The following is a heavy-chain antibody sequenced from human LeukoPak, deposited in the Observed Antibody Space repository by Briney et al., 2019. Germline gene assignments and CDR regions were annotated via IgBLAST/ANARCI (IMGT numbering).Heavy chain of an antibody. CDR3: ASYSSGWGYFQH. Sequence: PSETLSLTCTVSGGSISSGGYHWSWIRQHPGKGLEWIGYIYYSGNTFYNPSLKSRVTISVDTSKNQFPLNLSSVTAADTAVYYCASYSSGWGYFQHWGQGTLVTVSS. V-gene: IGHV4-31*03. CDR1: GGSISSGGYH. D-gene: IGHD6-19*01. CDR2: IYYSGNT. J-gene: IGHJ1*01.